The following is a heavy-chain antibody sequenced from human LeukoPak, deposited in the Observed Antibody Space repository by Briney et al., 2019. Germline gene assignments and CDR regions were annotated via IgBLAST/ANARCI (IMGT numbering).Heavy chain of an antibody. CDR3: ARERDGDYYYYYMDV. J-gene: IGHJ6*03. D-gene: IGHD5-24*01. CDR2: IYYSGST. CDR1: GGSISSYY. V-gene: IGHV4-59*01. Sequence: PSETLSLTCTVPGGSISSYYWSWIRQPPGKGLEWIGYIYYSGSTNYNPSLKSRVTISVDTSKNQFSLKLSSVTAADTAVYYCARERDGDYYYYYMDVWGKGTTVTVSS.